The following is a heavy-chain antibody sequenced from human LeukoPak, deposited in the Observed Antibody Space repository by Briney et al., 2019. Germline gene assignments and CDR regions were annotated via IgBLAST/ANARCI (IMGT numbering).Heavy chain of an antibody. Sequence: PGGSLRLSCAASGFGFSNYAMTWVRQAPGKGLEWVSGISGSGGSTWYADSVKVRFTISRANSKNMIYLQMSSLRAEDTALYHCAKAPRHDLAGFYFDYWGQGTLVTVSS. CDR3: AKAPRHDLAGFYFDY. D-gene: IGHD3-3*01. CDR1: GFGFSNYA. J-gene: IGHJ4*02. CDR2: ISGSGGST. V-gene: IGHV3-23*01.